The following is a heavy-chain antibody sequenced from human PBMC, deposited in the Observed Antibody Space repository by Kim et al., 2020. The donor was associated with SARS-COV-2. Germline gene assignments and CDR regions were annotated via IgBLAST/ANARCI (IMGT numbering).Heavy chain of an antibody. CDR2: ISGSSGHI. CDR3: ASRSPPARYNGMDV. CDR1: GFTFRTYD. Sequence: GGSLRLSCAASGFTFRTYDMNWVRQAPGKGLEWVSSISGSSGHIYYADSVRGRFVVSRDNSKTSLYLQMDSLRAEDTAVSYCASRSPPARYNGMDVWGQ. D-gene: IGHD5-12*01. J-gene: IGHJ6*02. V-gene: IGHV3-21*01.